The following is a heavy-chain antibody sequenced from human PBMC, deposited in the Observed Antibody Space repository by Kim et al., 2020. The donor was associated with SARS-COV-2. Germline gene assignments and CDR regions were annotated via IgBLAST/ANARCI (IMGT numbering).Heavy chain of an antibody. CDR1: GGSISNYY. Sequence: SETLSLTCTVSGGSISNYYWNWIRQPPGKGLEWIGYIFYSGSTNYNPSLKGRVTISVDTSKNQFSLKVTSVTAADTAVYYCARAPEPYHGYIWGSTPYY. V-gene: IGHV4-59*13. D-gene: IGHD3-16*01. J-gene: IGHJ4*01. CDR3: ARAPEPYHGYIWGSTPYY. CDR2: IFYSGST.